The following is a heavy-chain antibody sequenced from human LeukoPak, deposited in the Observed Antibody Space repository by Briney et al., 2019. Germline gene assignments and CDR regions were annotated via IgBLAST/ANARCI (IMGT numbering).Heavy chain of an antibody. CDR1: GGSISTYY. CDR2: IYYSGNT. CDR3: ARATLWRTGTPGQAVDI. V-gene: IGHV4-59*01. D-gene: IGHD1/OR15-1a*01. Sequence: SETLSLTCTVSGGSISTYYWSWIRQPPGKGLEWIGYIYYSGNTNYNPSLKSRVTISVDTSKNQFSPKLSSVTAADTAVYYCARATLWRTGTPGQAVDIWGQGTMVTVSS. J-gene: IGHJ3*02.